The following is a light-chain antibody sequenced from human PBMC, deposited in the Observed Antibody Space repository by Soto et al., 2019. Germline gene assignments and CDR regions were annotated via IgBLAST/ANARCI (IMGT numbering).Light chain of an antibody. J-gene: IGLJ2*01. CDR1: NIGSKS. V-gene: IGLV3-21*04. CDR2: YDS. Sequence: SYGLTQPPSVSVAPGKTARITCGGNNIGSKSVHWYQQKPGQAPVLVIYYDSDRPSGIPERFSGSNSGNTATLTISRVEAGDEADYYCQGWDSSSDPHVVFGGGTKLTVL. CDR3: QGWDSSSDPHVV.